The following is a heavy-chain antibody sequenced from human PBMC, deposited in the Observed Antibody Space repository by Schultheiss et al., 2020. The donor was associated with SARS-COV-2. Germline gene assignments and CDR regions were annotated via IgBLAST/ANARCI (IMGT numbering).Heavy chain of an antibody. D-gene: IGHD5-24*01. J-gene: IGHJ4*02. CDR2: IHYSGST. CDR1: GGSISSYY. V-gene: IGHV4-59*12. Sequence: SQTLSLTCTVSGGSISSYYWSWIRQPPGKGLEWIGYIHYSGSTNYKPSLKSRVTMSVDTSKNQFSLKLSSVTAEDTAVYYCARGNGYNYVGPFDYWGQGTLVTVSS. CDR3: ARGNGYNYVGPFDY.